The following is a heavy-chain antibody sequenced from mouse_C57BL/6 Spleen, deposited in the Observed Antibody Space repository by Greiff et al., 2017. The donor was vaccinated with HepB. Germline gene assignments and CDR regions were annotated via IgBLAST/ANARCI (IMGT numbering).Heavy chain of an antibody. D-gene: IGHD2-2*01. J-gene: IGHJ2*01. CDR1: GYTFTDYY. CDR2: INPNNGGT. Sequence: EVQLQQSGPELVKPGASVKISCKASGYTFTDYYMNWVKQSHGKSLEWIGDINPNNGGTSYNQKFKGKATLTVDKSSSTAYMELRSLTSEDSAVYYCARVGGYDERYYCDYWGQGTTLTVSS. V-gene: IGHV1-26*01. CDR3: ARVGGYDERYYCDY.